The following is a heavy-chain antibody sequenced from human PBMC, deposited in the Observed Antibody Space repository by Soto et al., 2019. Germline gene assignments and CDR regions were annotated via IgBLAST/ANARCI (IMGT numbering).Heavy chain of an antibody. D-gene: IGHD7-27*01. V-gene: IGHV4-34*01. CDR2: IIHSGST. Sequence: QVQLQQWGAGLLKPSETLSLTCAVYGGSFSGYYWSWIRQPPGKGLEWIGEIIHSGSTNYNPSLKSRVTISVDTSKNQFSLKLSSVTAADTAVYYCARGWGRIFDYWGQGTLVTVSS. CDR1: GGSFSGYY. CDR3: ARGWGRIFDY. J-gene: IGHJ4*02.